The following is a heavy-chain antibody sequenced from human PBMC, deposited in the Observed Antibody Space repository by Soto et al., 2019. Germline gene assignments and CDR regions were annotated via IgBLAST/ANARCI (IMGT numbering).Heavy chain of an antibody. V-gene: IGHV1-69*02. CDR2: IIPILGIA. CDR1: GGTFSSYT. D-gene: IGHD2-15*01. CDR3: ARGHCSGGSCYSKNYYYYMDV. J-gene: IGHJ6*03. Sequence: QVQLVQSGAEVKKPGSSVKVSCKASGGTFSSYTISWVRQAPGQGLEWMGRIIPILGIANYAQKFQGRVTIDAAKSTSTAYMELSSLRSEDTAVYYCARGHCSGGSCYSKNYYYYMDVWGKGTTVTVSS.